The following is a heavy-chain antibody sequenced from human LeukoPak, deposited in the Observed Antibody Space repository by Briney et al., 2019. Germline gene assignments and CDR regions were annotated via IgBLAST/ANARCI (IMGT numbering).Heavy chain of an antibody. CDR1: GLTFSTSG. J-gene: IGHJ4*02. CDR3: ATETNGRHYDY. Sequence: GRSLRLSCTASGLTFSTSGFNWVRQAPGKGLEWVASIGPTGSDRYHADSIKGRFTISRDNANNFLYLQMNSLRAEGTAVYYCATETNGRHYDYWGQGTLLTVSS. D-gene: IGHD1-14*01. CDR2: IGPTGSDR. V-gene: IGHV3-21*06.